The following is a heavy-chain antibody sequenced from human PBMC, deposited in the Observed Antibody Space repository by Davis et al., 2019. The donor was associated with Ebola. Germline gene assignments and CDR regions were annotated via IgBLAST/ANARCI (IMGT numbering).Heavy chain of an antibody. V-gene: IGHV1-2*02. CDR3: ARSHFSVAAYYFGY. J-gene: IGHJ4*02. D-gene: IGHD6-19*01. Sequence: AASVKVSCKASGYTFTGYYMHWVRQAPGQGLEWMGWINPNSGDTHYAQKFQGRVTMTRDTSIITAYMELSRLRSDDTAVYYCARSHFSVAAYYFGYWGQGTLVTVSS. CDR1: GYTFTGYY. CDR2: INPNSGDT.